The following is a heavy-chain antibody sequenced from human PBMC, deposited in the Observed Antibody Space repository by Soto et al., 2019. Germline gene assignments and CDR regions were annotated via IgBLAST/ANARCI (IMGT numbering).Heavy chain of an antibody. CDR2: IKQDGSEK. V-gene: IGHV3-7*01. Sequence: RALRLSCSASGFTFSSYWMSRVRQAPGKGLEWVGNIKQDGSEKYYVESVKGRVTISRDNAKNSLYLQMNSLRAEDTAVYYCARDSCQYYYDSSGTFDYWGQGTLVTVSS. J-gene: IGHJ4*02. CDR1: GFTFSSYW. CDR3: ARDSCQYYYDSSGTFDY. D-gene: IGHD3-22*01.